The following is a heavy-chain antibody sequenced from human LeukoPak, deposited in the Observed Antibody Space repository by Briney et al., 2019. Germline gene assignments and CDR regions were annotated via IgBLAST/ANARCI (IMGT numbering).Heavy chain of an antibody. CDR1: GFTFSSSG. CDR2: IWYDGTNK. CDR3: ARGTIHLGHRWYGIAPDY. D-gene: IGHD4-23*01. V-gene: IGHV3-33*01. Sequence: AGRSLRLSCAAAGFTFSSSGIDWVRQAPGKGLEWVAVIWYDGTNKYYADSVKGRFTISRDNSKNTLYLQMNSLRAEDTAVYYCARGTIHLGHRWYGIAPDYWGQGTLVTVSS. J-gene: IGHJ4*02.